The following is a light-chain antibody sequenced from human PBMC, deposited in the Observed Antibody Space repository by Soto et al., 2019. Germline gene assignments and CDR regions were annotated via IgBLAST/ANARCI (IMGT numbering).Light chain of an antibody. CDR1: QSISSY. J-gene: IGKJ4*01. CDR3: QQYDDWPLT. V-gene: IGKV1-39*01. Sequence: DIQMTQSPYSLSASVGDRVTITCRASQSISSYLNWYQQKPGKAPKLLIYAASSLQSGVPSRFSGSGSGTEFTLTISSLQSEDFALYYCQQYDDWPLTFGGGTKVDIK. CDR2: AAS.